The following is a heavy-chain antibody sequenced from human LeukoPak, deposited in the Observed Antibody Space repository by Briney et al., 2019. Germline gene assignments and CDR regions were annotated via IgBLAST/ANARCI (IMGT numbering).Heavy chain of an antibody. CDR1: GGSISSSSYY. V-gene: IGHV4-39*07. J-gene: IGHJ5*02. CDR2: IYYSGST. CDR3: ARALHISSGYYFRLPPWFDP. Sequence: SETLSLTCTVSGGSISSSSYYWGWIRQPPGKGLEWIGSIYYSGSTYYNPSLKSRVTISVDTSKNQFSLKLSSVTAADTAVYYCARALHISSGYYFRLPPWFDPWGQGTLVTVSS. D-gene: IGHD3-22*01.